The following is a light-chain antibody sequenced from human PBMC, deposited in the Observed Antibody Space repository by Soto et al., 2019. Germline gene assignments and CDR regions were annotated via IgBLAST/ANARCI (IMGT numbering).Light chain of an antibody. V-gene: IGKV4-1*01. CDR3: QQYYSSPPT. CDR1: QSALYSSNNKNY. J-gene: IGKJ4*01. CDR2: WAS. Sequence: DIVLTQSADSLAASLGERATIHFKSNQSALYSSNNKNYLAWYQQKPGQPPKLLIYWASTRECGVPDRFSGSGSGTDFTLTISSLQAEDVAVYYCQQYYSSPPTFGGGTKVDI.